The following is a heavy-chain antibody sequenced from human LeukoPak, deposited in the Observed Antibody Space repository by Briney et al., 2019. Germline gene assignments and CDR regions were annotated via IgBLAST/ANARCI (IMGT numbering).Heavy chain of an antibody. CDR2: ISGSGGST. CDR1: GFTFSSYA. CDR3: AISMVRGVIIRGPFWY. Sequence: GGSLRLSCAASGFTFSSYAMSWVRQAPGKGLEWVSAISGSGGSTYYADSVKGRFTISRDNSKNTLYLQMNSLRAEDTAVYYCAISMVRGVIIRGPFWYWGQGTLATVSS. D-gene: IGHD3-10*01. J-gene: IGHJ4*02. V-gene: IGHV3-23*01.